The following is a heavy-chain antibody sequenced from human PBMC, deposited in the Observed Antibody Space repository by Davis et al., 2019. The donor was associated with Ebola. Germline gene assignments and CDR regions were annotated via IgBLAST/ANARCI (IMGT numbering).Heavy chain of an antibody. CDR1: GGSFSGYY. Sequence: SETLSLTCAVYGGSFSGYYWSWIRQPPGKGLEWIGEINHSGSTNYNPSLKSRVTISVDTSKNQFSLKLSSVTAADTAVYYCARIVVVPAYTRFRDYYYYGMDVWGQGTTVTVSS. CDR3: ARIVVVPAYTRFRDYYYYGMDV. D-gene: IGHD2-2*01. V-gene: IGHV4-34*01. CDR2: INHSGST. J-gene: IGHJ6*02.